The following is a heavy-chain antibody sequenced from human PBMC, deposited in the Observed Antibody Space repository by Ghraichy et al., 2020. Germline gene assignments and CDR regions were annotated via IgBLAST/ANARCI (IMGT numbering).Heavy chain of an antibody. D-gene: IGHD6-13*01. CDR1: GYTFSDYE. CDR3: ARGSSGWSHFDY. J-gene: IGHJ4*02. V-gene: IGHV7-4-1*02. CDR2: ISTKSGNP. Sequence: ASVKVSCKTSGYTFSDYEMNWVRQAPGQGLEWLGWISTKSGNPTYAQDFRGRFVFSLDTSVNTAYLQISSLKGEDTALYYCARGSSGWSHFDYWGQGTLVTVSS.